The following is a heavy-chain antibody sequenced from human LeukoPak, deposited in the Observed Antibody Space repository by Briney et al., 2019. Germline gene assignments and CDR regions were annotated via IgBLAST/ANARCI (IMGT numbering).Heavy chain of an antibody. CDR1: GFSLRTAGVG. D-gene: IGHD1-1*01. CDR3: AHISTSGTTTRFDY. J-gene: IGHJ4*02. CDR2: IYWTDEK. V-gene: IGHV2-5*01. Sequence: SGPTLVKPTQTLTLTCTFSGFSLRTAGVGVGWIRQPPGQALEWLALIYWTDEKQYSPSLRSRLTVTKDTPKNQVVLTMTNMDPVDTATYFCAHISTSGTTTRFDYWGQGTPVTVSS.